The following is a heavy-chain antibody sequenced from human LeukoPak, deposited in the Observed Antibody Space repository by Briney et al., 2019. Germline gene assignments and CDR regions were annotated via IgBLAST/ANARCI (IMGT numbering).Heavy chain of an antibody. CDR1: GFSFSSYT. CDR3: ARAYSNYEGEVGFDY. CDR2: IRGSSSYI. D-gene: IGHD4-11*01. Sequence: PGGSLRLSCAASGFSFSSYTMNWVRQAPGKGLEWVSSIRGSSSYIHYADYVEGRLTISRDNAKNSMYLQMNSLRAEDTAVYYCARAYSNYEGEVGFDYWGQGTLVTVSS. V-gene: IGHV3-21*01. J-gene: IGHJ4*02.